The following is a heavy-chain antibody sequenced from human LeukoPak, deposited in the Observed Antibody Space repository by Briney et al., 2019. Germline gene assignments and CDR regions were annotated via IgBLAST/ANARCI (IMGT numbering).Heavy chain of an antibody. V-gene: IGHV1-2*02. J-gene: IGHJ5*02. Sequence: ASVKVSCKASGYTFTDYYMHWVRQAPGQGLEWMGWINPNTGGTNYAQKFQGRVTMTRDTSISTPYMELSWLRSDDTAVYYCARDYYDSSGRADWFDPWGQGTLVTVSS. D-gene: IGHD3-22*01. CDR2: INPNTGGT. CDR3: ARDYYDSSGRADWFDP. CDR1: GYTFTDYY.